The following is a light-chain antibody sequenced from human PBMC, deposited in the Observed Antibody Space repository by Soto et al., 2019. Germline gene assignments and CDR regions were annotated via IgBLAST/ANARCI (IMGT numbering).Light chain of an antibody. CDR2: STI. CDR1: TGAVNSDYF. J-gene: IGLJ3*02. Sequence: QAVVTQEPSLTVSPGGTVTLTCASSTGAVNSDYFPSWFQQKPGQAPRPLIYSTINKYSWTPARFSGSLLGGKAALTLSGVQPEDEAEYYCLLYYGGAQLRLFGGGTKLIVL. CDR3: LLYYGGAQLRL. V-gene: IGLV7-43*01.